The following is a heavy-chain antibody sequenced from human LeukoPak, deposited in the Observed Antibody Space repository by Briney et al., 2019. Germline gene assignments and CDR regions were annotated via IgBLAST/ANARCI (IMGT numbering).Heavy chain of an antibody. CDR1: GYTFTSYG. D-gene: IGHD3-22*01. Sequence: EASVKVSCKASGYTFTSYGISWVRRAPGQGLEWMAWISAYNGNTNYAQNLQGRVTMTTDTSTSTAYMELRSLRSDDTAVYYCARSPYYYDGSGYYFFDYWGQGTLVTVSS. CDR3: ARSPYYYDGSGYYFFDY. V-gene: IGHV1-18*01. CDR2: ISAYNGNT. J-gene: IGHJ4*02.